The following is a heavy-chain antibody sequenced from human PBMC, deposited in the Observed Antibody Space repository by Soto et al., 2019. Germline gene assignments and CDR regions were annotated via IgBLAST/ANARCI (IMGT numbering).Heavy chain of an antibody. Sequence: SETLSLTCTVSGGSISSYYWSWIRQPPGKGLEWIGYIYYSGSTNYNPSLKSRVTISVDTSKNQFSLKLSSVTAADTAVYYCARDLGGELGYCSSTSCYGLDPWGQGALVTVSS. CDR3: ARDLGGELGYCSSTSCYGLDP. CDR1: GGSISSYY. J-gene: IGHJ5*02. D-gene: IGHD2-2*01. CDR2: IYYSGST. V-gene: IGHV4-59*01.